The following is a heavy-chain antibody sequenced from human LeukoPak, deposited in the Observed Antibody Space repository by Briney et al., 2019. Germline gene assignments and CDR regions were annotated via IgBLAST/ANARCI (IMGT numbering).Heavy chain of an antibody. V-gene: IGHV3-30*18. D-gene: IGHD3-10*01. Sequence: GRSLRLSCAASGFTFSSYGMHWVRQAPGKGLEWVAVISYDGNNKSYADSVKGRFAISRDNSKNTLYLQMNSLRVEDTAVYSCVKEHASGSDLRGDFNYWGQGTLVSVSS. CDR2: ISYDGNNK. CDR3: VKEHASGSDLRGDFNY. J-gene: IGHJ4*02. CDR1: GFTFSSYG.